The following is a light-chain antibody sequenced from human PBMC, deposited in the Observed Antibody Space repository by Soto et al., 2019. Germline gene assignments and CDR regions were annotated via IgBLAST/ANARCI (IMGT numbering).Light chain of an antibody. V-gene: IGKV3-20*01. CDR1: QSVSTSY. Sequence: EIVLTQSPGTLSLSPGERATVSCRASQSVSTSYLAWYQQKTGQAPRLLIFGAYNRATGIPDRFSGSGSGTDFTLTISRLEPEDFAVYYCQQYGTSPLTFGGGTKVEIK. CDR2: GAY. J-gene: IGKJ4*01. CDR3: QQYGTSPLT.